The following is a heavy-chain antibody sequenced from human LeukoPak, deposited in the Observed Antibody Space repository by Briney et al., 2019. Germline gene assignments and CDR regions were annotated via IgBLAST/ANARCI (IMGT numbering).Heavy chain of an antibody. CDR1: GFTFSTYG. J-gene: IGHJ6*03. CDR3: AKVATYSSGWYAPGYYYYYMDV. Sequence: GGSLRLSCAASGFTFSTYGMHWVRQAPGKGLEWETFIRYDGSNKYYADSVKGRFTISRDNSKNTLYLQINSLRAEDTAVYYCAKVATYSSGWYAPGYYYYYMDVWGKGTTVTVSS. D-gene: IGHD6-19*01. CDR2: IRYDGSNK. V-gene: IGHV3-30*02.